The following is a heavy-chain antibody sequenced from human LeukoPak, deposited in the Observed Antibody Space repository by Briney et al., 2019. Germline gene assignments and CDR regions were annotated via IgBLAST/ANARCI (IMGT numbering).Heavy chain of an antibody. D-gene: IGHD5-18*01. CDR2: ISSISSSTI. V-gene: IGHV3-48*04. J-gene: IGHJ4*02. Sequence: GGSLRLSCAASGFTFSSYSMNCVRQAPGKGLEWVSYISSISSSTIYYADSVKGRFTISRDNAKNSLYLQMNSLRAEDTAVYYCARDQADGTAPFDYWGQGTLVTVSS. CDR1: GFTFSSYS. CDR3: ARDQADGTAPFDY.